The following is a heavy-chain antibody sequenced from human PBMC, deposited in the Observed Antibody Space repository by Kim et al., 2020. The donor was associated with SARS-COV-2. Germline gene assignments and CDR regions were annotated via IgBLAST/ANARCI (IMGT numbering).Heavy chain of an antibody. J-gene: IGHJ4*02. Sequence: SLKSRVTISVATSKNQFSLKLSSVTTADTAVYYCARVRSDYYDSSGPFDSWGQGTLVTVSS. D-gene: IGHD3-22*01. CDR3: ARVRSDYYDSSGPFDS. V-gene: IGHV4-59*01.